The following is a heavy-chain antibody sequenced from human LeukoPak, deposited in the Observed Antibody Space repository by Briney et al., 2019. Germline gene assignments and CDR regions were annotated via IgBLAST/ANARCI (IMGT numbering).Heavy chain of an antibody. V-gene: IGHV4-59*01. CDR2: IYYSGSS. Sequence: SETLSLTCNVSGGSISGYHWSWIRQPPGKGLEWLGYIYYSGSSNYNPSHKSRVAISVDTSKNQFSLKLSSVTAADTAVYYCARVPRSYYYYYYMDVWGKGTTVTVSS. CDR3: ARVPRSYYYYYYMDV. J-gene: IGHJ6*03. CDR1: GGSISGYH.